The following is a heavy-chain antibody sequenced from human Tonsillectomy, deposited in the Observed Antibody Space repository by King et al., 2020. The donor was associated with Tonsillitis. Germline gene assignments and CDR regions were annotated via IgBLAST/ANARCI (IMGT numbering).Heavy chain of an antibody. CDR1: GGSISSYY. J-gene: IGHJ5*02. CDR3: ARVRLRYCSSTSWCVNWFDP. D-gene: IGHD2-2*01. V-gene: IGHV4-59*01. Sequence: QLQESGPGLVKPSETLSLTCTVSGGSISSYYWSWIRQPPGKGLEWIGYIYYSGSTNYNPSLQSRVTISVDTSKNQFSLKLSSVTAADTAVYYCARVRLRYCSSTSWCVNWFDPWGQGTLVTVSS. CDR2: IYYSGST.